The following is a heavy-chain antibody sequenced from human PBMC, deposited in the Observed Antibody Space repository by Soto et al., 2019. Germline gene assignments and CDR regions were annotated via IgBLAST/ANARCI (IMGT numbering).Heavy chain of an antibody. CDR3: VRDGTKTLRDWFDP. CDR1: GASISGFY. V-gene: IGHV4-4*07. J-gene: IGHJ5*02. Sequence: PSETLSLTCTVSGASISGFYWSWIRQFAGKGLEWIGRIYATGTTAYNPSLKSRVMMSVDTSKKQFSLKLRSVTAADTAVYYCVRDGTKTLRDWFDPWGQGISVTVSS. CDR2: IYATGTT. D-gene: IGHD1-1*01.